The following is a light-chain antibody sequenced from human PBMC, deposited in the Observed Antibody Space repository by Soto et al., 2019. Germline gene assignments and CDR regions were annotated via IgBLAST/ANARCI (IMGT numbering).Light chain of an antibody. J-gene: IGKJ5*01. Sequence: IVXXQSPGTVSLSXGERATLSCRASQSFNSIYLAWYQQKPGQAPRLLIYGASSRATGIPDRFSGSGSGTDFTLTISSLEPEDFAVYYCQQRSNWPPVITFGQGTRLEI. CDR1: QSFNSIY. V-gene: IGKV3D-20*02. CDR3: QQRSNWPPVIT. CDR2: GAS.